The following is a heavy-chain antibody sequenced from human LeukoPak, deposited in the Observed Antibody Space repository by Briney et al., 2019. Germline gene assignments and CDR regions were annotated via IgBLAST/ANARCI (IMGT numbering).Heavy chain of an antibody. V-gene: IGHV3-7*01. CDR1: GFTFSSYW. D-gene: IGHD3-3*01. J-gene: IGHJ4*02. CDR2: IKQDGSEK. Sequence: GGSLRLSCAASGFTFSSYWMSWVRQAPGKGLEWVANIKQDGSEKYYVDSAKGRFTISRDNAKNSLYLQMNSLRAEDTAVYYCARDPPYDFWSGLNWGRGTLVTVSS. CDR3: ARDPPYDFWSGLN.